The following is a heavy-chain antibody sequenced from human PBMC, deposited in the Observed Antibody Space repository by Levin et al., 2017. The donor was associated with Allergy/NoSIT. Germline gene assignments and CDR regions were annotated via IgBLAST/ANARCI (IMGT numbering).Heavy chain of an antibody. J-gene: IGHJ6*02. Sequence: ASVKVSCKASGYTFTSYGISWVRQAPGQGLEWMGWISAYKGNTNYAQKLQDRVTMTTDTSTSTAYMELRSLRSDDTAVYYCARGNYYGSGSYYRTFVTARSDYSGMDVWGQGTTVTVSS. CDR1: GYTFTSYG. CDR2: ISAYKGNT. CDR3: ARGNYYGSGSYYRTFVTARSDYSGMDV. V-gene: IGHV1-18*01. D-gene: IGHD3-10*01.